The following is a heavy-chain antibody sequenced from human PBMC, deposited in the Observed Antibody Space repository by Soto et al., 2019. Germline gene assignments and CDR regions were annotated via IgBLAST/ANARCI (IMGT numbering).Heavy chain of an antibody. CDR2: ISYDGSNK. CDR1: GFTFSSYG. J-gene: IGHJ4*02. V-gene: IGHV3-30*18. D-gene: IGHD3-16*02. CDR3: AKDILVAYDYIWGTYPQDY. Sequence: GGSLRLSCAASGFTFSSYGMHWVRQAPGKGLEWVAVISYDGSNKYYADSVKGRFTISRDNSKNTLYLQMNSLRAEDTAVYYCAKDILVAYDYIWGTYPQDYWGQGTLVTVSS.